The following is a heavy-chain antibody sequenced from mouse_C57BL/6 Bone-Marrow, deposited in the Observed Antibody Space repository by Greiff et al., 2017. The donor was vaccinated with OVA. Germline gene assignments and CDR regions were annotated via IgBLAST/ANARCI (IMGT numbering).Heavy chain of an antibody. CDR3: ARNFFDY. CDR1: GFSLTSYG. CDR2: IWSGGST. J-gene: IGHJ2*01. Sequence: VQLQQSGPGLVQPSQSLTITCTVSGFSLTSYGVHWVRQSPGKGLEWLGVIWSGGSTDNNAAFISRLSISKDNSKSQVFFKMNRLQADDTAICYCARNFFDYWGQGTTLTVSS. V-gene: IGHV2-2*01.